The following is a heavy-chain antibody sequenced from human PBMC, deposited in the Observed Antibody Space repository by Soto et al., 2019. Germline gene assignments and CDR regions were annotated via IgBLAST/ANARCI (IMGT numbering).Heavy chain of an antibody. D-gene: IGHD3-9*01. CDR3: ARLEGLATISYYFDY. CDR2: IYYRGNT. V-gene: IGHV4-39*01. J-gene: IGHJ4*02. CDR1: GDSINSDNYY. Sequence: QLQLQESGPGLVKPSETLSLTCSVSGDSINSDNYYWGWIRQPPGKGLEWIGSIYYRGNTYYNPSLKTRVTLSLDKSKSQFSLKLNSVTAADSAVYFCARLEGLATISYYFDYWGQGTLVPVSS.